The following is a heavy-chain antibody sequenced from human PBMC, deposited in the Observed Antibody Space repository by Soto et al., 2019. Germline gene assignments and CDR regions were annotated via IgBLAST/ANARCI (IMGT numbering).Heavy chain of an antibody. CDR1: GFTFSTYA. J-gene: IGHJ6*02. CDR3: ARDYPYYDFRLVV. CDR2: ISGSDGRT. V-gene: IGHV3-23*01. D-gene: IGHD3-3*01. Sequence: PGVPLRLSCAASGFTFSTYAMSWVRQAPGKGLEGVSSISGSDGRTYYADSVKGTFTISRDNSKNTLYLQMNSLRAEDTAVYYCARDYPYYDFRLVVSGQGTTVTVSS.